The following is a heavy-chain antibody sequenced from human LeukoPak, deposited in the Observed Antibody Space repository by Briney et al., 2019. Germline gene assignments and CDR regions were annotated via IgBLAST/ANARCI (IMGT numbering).Heavy chain of an antibody. D-gene: IGHD5-12*01. J-gene: IGHJ4*02. CDR3: ARYGAYDCFDY. CDR1: GFTFSSYE. CDR2: ISSSGSTI. Sequence: PGGSLRLSCAASGFTFSSYEMNWVRQAPGKGLEWVSYISSSGSTIYYADSVKGRFTSSRDNGKDGLYLQMNSLGAEDTAIYYCARYGAYDCFDYWGQGSLVFVSS. V-gene: IGHV3-48*03.